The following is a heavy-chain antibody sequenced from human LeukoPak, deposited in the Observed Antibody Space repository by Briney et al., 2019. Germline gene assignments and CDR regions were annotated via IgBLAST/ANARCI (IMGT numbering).Heavy chain of an antibody. D-gene: IGHD6-19*01. J-gene: IGHJ2*01. CDR1: GGSISSYY. Sequence: PSETLSLTCTVSGGSISSYYWSWIRQPPGKGLEWIGYIYYSGSTNYNPSLKSRVTISVDTSKNQFSLKLSSVTAADTAVYYCARGRGSGWYLYHWYFDLWGRGTLVTVSS. CDR3: ARGRGSGWYLYHWYFDL. V-gene: IGHV4-59*01. CDR2: IYYSGST.